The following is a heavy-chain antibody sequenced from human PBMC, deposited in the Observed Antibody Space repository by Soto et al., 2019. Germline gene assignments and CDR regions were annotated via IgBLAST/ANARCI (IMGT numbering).Heavy chain of an antibody. V-gene: IGHV4-59*08. J-gene: IGHJ4*02. CDR2: IYYSGST. Sequence: PSETLSLTCTVSGGSISNYYWSWIRQPPGKGLEWIGCIYYSGSTYYNPSLKSRVTISVDTSKNQFSLKLSSVTAADTAVYYCARRGSGRYSDYWGQGTLVTVSS. CDR1: GGSISNYY. D-gene: IGHD3-10*01. CDR3: ARRGSGRYSDY.